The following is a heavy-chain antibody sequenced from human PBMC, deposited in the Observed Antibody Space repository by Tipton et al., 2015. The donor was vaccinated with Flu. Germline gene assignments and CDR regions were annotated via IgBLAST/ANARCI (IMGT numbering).Heavy chain of an antibody. CDR3: ARDSAAHYGMDV. V-gene: IGHV4-59*08. J-gene: IGHJ6*02. CDR2: IYYSGST. Sequence: LRLSCTVSGGSISRYYWSWVRQTPGKGLEWIGYIYYSGSTSYNSSLMSRVTISVDTSKDQFSLNLYSVTAADTAVYYCARDSAAHYGMDVWGQGTTVTVSS. CDR1: GGSISRYY. D-gene: IGHD6-13*01.